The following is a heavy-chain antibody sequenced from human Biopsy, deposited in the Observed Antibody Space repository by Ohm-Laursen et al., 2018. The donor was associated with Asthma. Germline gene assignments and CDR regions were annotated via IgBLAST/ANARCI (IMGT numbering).Heavy chain of an antibody. Sequence: AASVKVSCKASGDSFSNYAISWVRQAPGQGLEWMGGLIPVLGTPDHAQMFEGRVTITADESTSTAYMELSSLSSEDTAVYYCASQGVTCGGDCISYENGLDVWGQGTTVIVSS. CDR3: ASQGVTCGGDCISYENGLDV. D-gene: IGHD2-21*02. CDR1: GDSFSNYA. CDR2: LIPVLGTP. V-gene: IGHV1-69*13. J-gene: IGHJ6*02.